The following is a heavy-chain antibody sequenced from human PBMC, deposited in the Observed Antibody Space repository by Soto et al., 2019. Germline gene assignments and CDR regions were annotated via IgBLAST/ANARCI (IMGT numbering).Heavy chain of an antibody. V-gene: IGHV3-74*01. CDR1: GFTFSRYW. J-gene: IGHJ4*02. D-gene: IGHD5-18*01. CDR2: INSDGSST. Sequence: EVQLVESGGGLVQPGGSLRLSCAASGFTFSRYWMHWVRQAPGKGLVWVSRINSDGSSTFSADSVKGRFTISRDNAKNTLYLQLNSLGAEDTAVYYWAREGVGYSYGNFDYWGQGTLVTVSS. CDR3: AREGVGYSYGNFDY.